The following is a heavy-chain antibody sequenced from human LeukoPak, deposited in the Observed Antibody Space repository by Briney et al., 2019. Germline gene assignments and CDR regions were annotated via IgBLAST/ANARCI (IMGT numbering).Heavy chain of an antibody. V-gene: IGHV4-39*07. CDR1: GGSISSSSYY. D-gene: IGHD2-15*01. J-gene: IGHJ5*02. CDR2: IYYSGST. CDR3: ARESCSGGSCYRNWFDP. Sequence: SETLSLTCTVSGGSISSSSYYWGWIRQPPGKGLEWIGSIYYSGSTYYNPSLKSRVTISVDTSKNQFSLKLSSVTAADTAVYYCARESCSGGSCYRNWFDPWGQGTLVTVSS.